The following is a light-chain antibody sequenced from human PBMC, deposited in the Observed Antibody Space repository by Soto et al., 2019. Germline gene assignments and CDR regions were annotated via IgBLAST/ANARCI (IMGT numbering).Light chain of an antibody. CDR3: QQRSNWPPWT. J-gene: IGKJ1*01. CDR2: GAS. V-gene: IGKV3D-20*02. CDR1: QTVSSNY. Sequence: ELILTPSPDTLSLSPVERATLSCRASQTVSSNYLAWCQQRPGQAPRLLIYGASTRAAGIPDRFSGSGSGTDFTLTITSLEPEDLAVYDGQQRSNWPPWTGGQGTKVDIK.